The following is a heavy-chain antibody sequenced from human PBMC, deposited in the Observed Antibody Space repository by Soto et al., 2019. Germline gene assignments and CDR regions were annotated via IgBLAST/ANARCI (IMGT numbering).Heavy chain of an antibody. J-gene: IGHJ6*02. CDR3: AKVTYYDFWSGYFRGDYYGMDV. CDR1: GGSISSSSYY. Sequence: SETLSLTCTVSGGSISSSSYYWGWIRQPPGKGLEWIGSIYYSGSTYYNPSLKSRVTISVDTSKNQFSLKLSSVTAADTAVYYCAKVTYYDFWSGYFRGDYYGMDVWGQGTTVT. D-gene: IGHD3-3*01. V-gene: IGHV4-39*01. CDR2: IYYSGST.